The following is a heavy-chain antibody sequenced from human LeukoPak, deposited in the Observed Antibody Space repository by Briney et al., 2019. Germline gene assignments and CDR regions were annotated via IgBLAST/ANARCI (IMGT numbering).Heavy chain of an antibody. Sequence: ASVKVSCKASGYTFTSYGITWVRQAPGQGLEWMGWISAYNGNTKYAQKLQGRVTMTTDTSTSTAYMELRSLRSDDTAVYYCARGLLLGVAAYYFDYWGQGTLVTVTS. CDR1: GYTFTSYG. V-gene: IGHV1-18*01. CDR2: ISAYNGNT. J-gene: IGHJ4*02. CDR3: ARGLLLGVAAYYFDY. D-gene: IGHD3-22*01.